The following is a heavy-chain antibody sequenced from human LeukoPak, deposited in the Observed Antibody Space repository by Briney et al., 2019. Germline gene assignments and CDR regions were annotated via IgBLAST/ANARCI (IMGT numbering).Heavy chain of an antibody. V-gene: IGHV4-34*01. D-gene: IGHD2-2*01. J-gene: IGHJ4*02. CDR2: INHSGST. Sequence: SETLSLTCAVYGGSFSGYYWSWIRQPPGKGLEWIGEINHSGSTNYNPSLKSRATISVDTSKNQFSLKLSSVTAADTAVYYCARAGIVVVPAAMEYYFDYWGQGTLVTVSS. CDR1: GGSFSGYY. CDR3: ARAGIVVVPAAMEYYFDY.